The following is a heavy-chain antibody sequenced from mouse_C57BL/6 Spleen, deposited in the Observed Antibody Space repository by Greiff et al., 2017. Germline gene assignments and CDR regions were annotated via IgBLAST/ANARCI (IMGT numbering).Heavy chain of an antibody. D-gene: IGHD2-4*01. CDR1: GFTFSSYA. CDR2: ISSGGDYI. Sequence: EVKLMESGEGLVKPGGSLKLSCAASGFTFSSYAMSWVRQTPEKRLEWVAYISSGGDYIYYADTVKGRFTISRDNARNTLYLQMSSLKSEDTAMYYCTRGLPPYAMDYWGQGTSVTVSS. V-gene: IGHV5-9-1*02. CDR3: TRGLPPYAMDY. J-gene: IGHJ4*01.